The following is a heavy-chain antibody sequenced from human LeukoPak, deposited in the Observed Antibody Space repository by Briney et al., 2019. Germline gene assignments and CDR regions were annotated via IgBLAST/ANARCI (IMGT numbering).Heavy chain of an antibody. CDR3: ARHEGVVVPAAVDY. CDR1: GYSFTFYW. V-gene: IGHV5-51*01. CDR2: IYPGDSDT. D-gene: IGHD2-2*01. J-gene: IGHJ4*02. Sequence: GESLKISCMGSGYSFTFYWIGWVRQIPGKGLEWRGIIYPGDSDTRYSPSFQVQVTISADKSISTAYLQWSSLKASDTAMYYCARHEGVVVPAAVDYWGQGTLVTVSS.